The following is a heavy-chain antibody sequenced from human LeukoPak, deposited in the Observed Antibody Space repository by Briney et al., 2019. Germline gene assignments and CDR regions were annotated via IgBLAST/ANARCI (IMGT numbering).Heavy chain of an antibody. J-gene: IGHJ4*02. D-gene: IGHD2-2*02. CDR1: GYSISSGYY. Sequence: SETLSLTCAVSGYSISSGYYWGWIRQPPGKGLEWIGSIYHSGSTYYNPSLKSRVTISVDTSKNQFSLKLSSLTAADTAVYYCARHGRYPFFDYWGQGTLVTVSS. CDR2: IYHSGST. CDR3: ARHGRYPFFDY. V-gene: IGHV4-38-2*01.